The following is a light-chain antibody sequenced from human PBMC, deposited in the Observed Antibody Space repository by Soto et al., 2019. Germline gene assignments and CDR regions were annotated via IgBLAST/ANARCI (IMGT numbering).Light chain of an antibody. Sequence: IVLTQSPVTLSLSPGERSTLSCRASQSIIAYLACYQQKPGKAPRLLIDAASNRQTGIPSRFSGSGSGTHFTLTISGLEPEDFAVYYCQHCSNLPLTFGGGTKVEIK. CDR2: AAS. CDR3: QHCSNLPLT. V-gene: IGKV3-11*01. J-gene: IGKJ4*01. CDR1: QSIIAY.